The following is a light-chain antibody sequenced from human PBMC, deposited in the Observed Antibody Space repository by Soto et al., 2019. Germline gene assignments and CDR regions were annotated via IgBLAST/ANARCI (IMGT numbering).Light chain of an antibody. Sequence: QSALTQPASVSGSPGQSITISCTGTSSDVGASKYVSWYQQHPGKAPKLMIYEVSNRPSGVSNRFSGSKSGNTASLTISGLQAEDEADYYCSSYTSTITVLFGGGPKLTVL. CDR1: SSDVGASKY. V-gene: IGLV2-14*01. CDR2: EVS. CDR3: SSYTSTITVL. J-gene: IGLJ2*01.